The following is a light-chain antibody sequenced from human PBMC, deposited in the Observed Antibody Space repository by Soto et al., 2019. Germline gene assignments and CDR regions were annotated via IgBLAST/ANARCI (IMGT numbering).Light chain of an antibody. CDR3: QQYGSSPQT. CDR1: QSVSSSY. CDR2: GAS. J-gene: IGKJ1*01. V-gene: IGKV3-20*01. Sequence: EIVLTQSPGTLSLSPGERATLSCRASQSVSSSYLAWYQQKPGQAPRLPIYGASSRATGIPDRFSGSGSGTDFTLTISRLEPDDFAVYYCQQYGSSPQTFGQGTKVEIK.